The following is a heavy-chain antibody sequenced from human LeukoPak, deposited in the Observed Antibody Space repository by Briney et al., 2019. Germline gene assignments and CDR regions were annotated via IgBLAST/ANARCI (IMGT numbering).Heavy chain of an antibody. V-gene: IGHV4-34*01. CDR2: INHSGST. CDR1: GGSFSGYY. D-gene: IGHD3-3*01. J-gene: IGHJ5*02. Sequence: SETLSLTCAVYGGSFSGYYWSWIRQPPGKGLEWIGEINHSGSTNYNPSLKSRVTISVDTSKNQFSLKLSSVTAADTAVYYCARKSGYRHLNWFDPWGQGTLVTVSS. CDR3: ARKSGYRHLNWFDP.